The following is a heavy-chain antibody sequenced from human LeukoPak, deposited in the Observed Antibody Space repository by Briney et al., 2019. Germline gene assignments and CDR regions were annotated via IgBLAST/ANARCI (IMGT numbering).Heavy chain of an antibody. CDR2: IYFSGDT. CDR3: ARDRGQLGRPYYYGMDV. J-gene: IGHJ6*02. V-gene: IGHV4-59*01. D-gene: IGHD3-10*01. CDR1: GVSISSYY. Sequence: PSETLSLTCTVSGVSISSYYWSWIRQPPGKGLEWIGYIYFSGDTNYNPSLKSRLSISVDTSRNQFPLSLDSVTAADTAVYYCARDRGQLGRPYYYGMDVWGQGTTVTVSS.